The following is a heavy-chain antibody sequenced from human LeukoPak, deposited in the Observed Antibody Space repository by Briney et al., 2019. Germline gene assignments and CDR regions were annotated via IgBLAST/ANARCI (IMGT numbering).Heavy chain of an antibody. Sequence: SETLSLTCTVSGYSISSGYYWGWIRQPPGKGLEWIGSIYHSGSTYYNPSLKSRVTISGDTSKNQFSLKLSSVTAADTAVYYCARDRTIAVAGADYWGQGALVTVSS. CDR1: GYSISSGYY. CDR3: ARDRTIAVAGADY. D-gene: IGHD6-19*01. V-gene: IGHV4-38-2*02. CDR2: IYHSGST. J-gene: IGHJ4*02.